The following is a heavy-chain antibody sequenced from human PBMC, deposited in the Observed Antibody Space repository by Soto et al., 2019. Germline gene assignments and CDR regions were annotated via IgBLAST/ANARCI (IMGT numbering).Heavy chain of an antibody. Sequence: SVKGACRAPGYTFPVDYVHWGRQAPVQGFEWMGWINPKSGGTMYPQKFQGRVTMAWDTSIGTAYMALTRLRPDNTAVYYCARDLATSGGSAGCYCWGQRTRFTVSS. J-gene: IGHJ4*03. CDR3: ARDLATSGGSAGCYC. D-gene: IGHD1-26*01. CDR1: GYTFPVDY. CDR2: INPKSGGT. V-gene: IGHV1-2*02.